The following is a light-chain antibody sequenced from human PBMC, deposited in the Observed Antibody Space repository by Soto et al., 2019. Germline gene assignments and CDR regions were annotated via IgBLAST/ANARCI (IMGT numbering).Light chain of an antibody. J-gene: IGKJ2*01. Sequence: DIQMTQSPSSLSASVGDRVTLTCRASQSINTYLNWYQHKPGKAPKLLMYAASSLQSGVPSRFSGSGSGTDFTLTINSLQSEDFGTYYCQQTYSSPYTFGQGTKLEIK. CDR3: QQTYSSPYT. CDR2: AAS. CDR1: QSINTY. V-gene: IGKV1-39*01.